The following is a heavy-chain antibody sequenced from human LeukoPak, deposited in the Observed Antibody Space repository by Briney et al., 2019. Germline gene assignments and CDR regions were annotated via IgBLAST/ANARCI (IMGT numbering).Heavy chain of an antibody. J-gene: IGHJ4*02. D-gene: IGHD4-17*01. Sequence: GASVKVSCKASCYTFTSYGISWVRQAPGQGLEWMGWISAYNGNTNNAQKFQGRVTMTTDTSTSTAYMELSSLRSEDTAVYYCARESYGEEDNWGQGTLVTVSS. CDR1: CYTFTSYG. V-gene: IGHV1-18*01. CDR3: ARESYGEEDN. CDR2: ISAYNGNT.